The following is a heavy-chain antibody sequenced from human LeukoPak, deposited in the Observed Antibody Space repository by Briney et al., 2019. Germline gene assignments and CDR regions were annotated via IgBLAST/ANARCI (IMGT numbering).Heavy chain of an antibody. V-gene: IGHV4-59*01. J-gene: IGHJ3*01. CDR1: GGSIRSYD. Sequence: PSEILSLTCIVSGGSIRSYDWSWIRQPPGKGLEWIGYISYTGSTSYNPSLKSRVTMSGDTPKNQFSLKLSSVTAADTAVYYCVRVGGSPLGALDVWGQGTMVVVSS. D-gene: IGHD1-14*01. CDR3: VRVGGSPLGALDV. CDR2: ISYTGST.